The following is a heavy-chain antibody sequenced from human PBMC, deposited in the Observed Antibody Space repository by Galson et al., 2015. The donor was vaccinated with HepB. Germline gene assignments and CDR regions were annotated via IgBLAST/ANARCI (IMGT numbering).Heavy chain of an antibody. CDR2: IYYSGGT. CDR3: ARDISNGGGYFDL. D-gene: IGHD7-27*01. V-gene: IGHV4-31*03. Sequence: TLSLTCTVSGGSISSGGYYWSWIRQHPGKGLEWIGYIYYSGGTYYNPSLKSRVTISVDTSKNQFSLKLSSVTAADTAVYYCARDISNGGGYFDLWGRGTLVTVSS. J-gene: IGHJ2*01. CDR1: GGSISSGGYY.